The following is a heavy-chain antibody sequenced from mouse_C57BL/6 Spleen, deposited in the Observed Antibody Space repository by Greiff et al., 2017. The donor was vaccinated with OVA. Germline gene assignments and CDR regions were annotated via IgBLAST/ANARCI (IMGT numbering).Heavy chain of an antibody. CDR3: ARDEGYGNYAYFDY. V-gene: IGHV5-4*01. CDR2: ISDGGSYT. Sequence: EVQLVESGGGLVKPGGSLKLSCAASGFTFSSYAMSWVRQTPEKRLECVATISDGGSYTYYPDNVKGRFTISRDNAKNNLYLQMSHLKSEDTAMYYCARDEGYGNYAYFDYWGQGTTLTVSS. CDR1: GFTFSSYA. D-gene: IGHD2-1*01. J-gene: IGHJ2*01.